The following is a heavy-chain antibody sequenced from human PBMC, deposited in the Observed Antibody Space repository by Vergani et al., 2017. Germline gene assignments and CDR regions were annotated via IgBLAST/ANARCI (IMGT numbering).Heavy chain of an antibody. V-gene: IGHV3-23*04. Sequence: EVQLVESGGGLVKPGGSLRLSCAASGFTFSSYSMNWVRQAPGKGLEWVSAISGSGGSTYYADSVKGRFTISRDNSKNTLYLQMNSLRAEDTAVYYCASRNPIAVAVNWFDPWGQGTLVTVSS. D-gene: IGHD6-19*01. CDR3: ASRNPIAVAVNWFDP. CDR2: ISGSGGST. CDR1: GFTFSSYS. J-gene: IGHJ5*02.